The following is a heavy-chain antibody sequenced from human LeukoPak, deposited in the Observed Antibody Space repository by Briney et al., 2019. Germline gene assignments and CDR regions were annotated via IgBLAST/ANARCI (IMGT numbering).Heavy chain of an antibody. D-gene: IGHD1-1*01. V-gene: IGHV3-33*01. CDR2: IWYDGSNK. Sequence: GGSLRLSCAASGFTFSSYGMHWVRQAPGKGLEWVAVIWYDGSNKYYADSVKGRFTISRDNSKNTLYLQMNSLRAEDTAVYYCARADERASRPWFYYGMDVWGQGTTVTVSS. CDR1: GFTFSSYG. CDR3: ARADERASRPWFYYGMDV. J-gene: IGHJ6*02.